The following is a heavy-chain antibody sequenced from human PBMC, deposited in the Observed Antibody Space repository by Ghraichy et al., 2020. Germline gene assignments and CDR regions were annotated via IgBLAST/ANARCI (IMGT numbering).Heavy chain of an antibody. CDR3: AHRPPAAPYCKNGVCYTLVYFQH. Sequence: SGPTLVKPTQTLTLTCTFSGFSLSTRGEGVGWIRQPPGKALEWLALIYWNDDKRYSPSLKSRLTITKDTSKNQVVLTMTNMDTVDTATYYCAHRPPAAPYCKNGVCYTLVYFQHWGQGTLVTVSS. CDR2: IYWNDDK. D-gene: IGHD2-8*01. J-gene: IGHJ1*01. V-gene: IGHV2-5*01. CDR1: GFSLSTRGEG.